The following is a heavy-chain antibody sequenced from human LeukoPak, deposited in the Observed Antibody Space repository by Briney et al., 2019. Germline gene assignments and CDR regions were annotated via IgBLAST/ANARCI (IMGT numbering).Heavy chain of an antibody. CDR1: GGSISSGSYC. Sequence: SETLSLTCTVSGGSISSGSYCWSWIRHPAGKGLEWIVCIYTRGNTNYNPSLKSRVTMSIDTSKNQFSLKLSCVTAADTAVYYCARLYGDYGSPPLFDYWGQGTLVTVSS. J-gene: IGHJ4*02. V-gene: IGHV4-61*02. D-gene: IGHD4-17*01. CDR3: ARLYGDYGSPPLFDY. CDR2: IYTRGNT.